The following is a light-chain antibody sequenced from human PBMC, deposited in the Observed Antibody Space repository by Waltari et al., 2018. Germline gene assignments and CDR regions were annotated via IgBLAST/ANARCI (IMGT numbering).Light chain of an antibody. CDR2: DVT. CDR3: TSYTTTSTLVL. J-gene: IGLJ2*01. CDR1: TSDIGGYNY. Sequence: QSALTQPASVSGSPGQSITISCTGTTSDIGGYNYVSWYQQHPGRAPKLMIYDVTARPSGISFRFSGSKSGNTASLTISGLRAEDEAYDYCTSYTTTSTLVLFGGGTKLTVL. V-gene: IGLV2-14*03.